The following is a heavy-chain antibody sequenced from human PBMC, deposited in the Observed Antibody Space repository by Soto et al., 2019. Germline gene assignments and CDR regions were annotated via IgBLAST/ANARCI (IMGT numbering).Heavy chain of an antibody. CDR1: GGSISSYY. V-gene: IGHV4-59*01. CDR2: IYYSGST. J-gene: IGHJ4*02. D-gene: IGHD1-26*01. CDR3: ARDQVGATDY. Sequence: SETLSLTCTVSGGSISSYYWSWIRQPPGKGLEWIGYIYYSGSTNYNPSLKSRVTISVDTSKNQFSLKLSSVTAADTAVYYCARDQVGATDYWGQGTLVTVSS.